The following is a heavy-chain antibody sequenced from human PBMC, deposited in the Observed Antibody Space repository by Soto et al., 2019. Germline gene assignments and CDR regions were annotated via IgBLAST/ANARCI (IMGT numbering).Heavy chain of an antibody. CDR2: IFSNDEK. D-gene: IGHD1-20*01. CDR1: GFSLSNARMG. J-gene: IGHJ4*02. Sequence: QVTLKESGPVLVKPTETLTLTCTVSGFSLSNARMGVSWIRQPPGKALEWLAHIFSNDEKSYSTSLKSRLTISKDTSKSQVVLTMTNMDPVDTATYYCARILTGTTLFDYWGQGTLVTVSS. CDR3: ARILTGTTLFDY. V-gene: IGHV2-26*01.